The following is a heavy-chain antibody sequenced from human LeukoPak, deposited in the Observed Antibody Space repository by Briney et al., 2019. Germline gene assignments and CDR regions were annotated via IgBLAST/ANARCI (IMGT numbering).Heavy chain of an antibody. V-gene: IGHV3-21*01. CDR2: ISRSSSYI. CDR1: GFTFSSYS. CDR3: ARAQPTETYYDFWSGYSAPGWFDP. D-gene: IGHD3-3*01. Sequence: GGSLRLSCAASGFTFSSYSMNWVRQAPGKGLEWVSSISRSSSYIYYADSVKGRFTISRDNAKSSLYLQMNSLRAEDTAMYYCARAQPTETYYDFWSGYSAPGWFDPWGQGTLVTVSS. J-gene: IGHJ5*02.